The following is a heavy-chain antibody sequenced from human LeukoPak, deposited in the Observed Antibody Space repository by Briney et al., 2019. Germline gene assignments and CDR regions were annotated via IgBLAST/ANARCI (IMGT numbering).Heavy chain of an antibody. CDR3: ARGLRFLEWSYYYYYGMDV. J-gene: IGHJ6*02. CDR1: GGSISSTTSY. V-gene: IGHV4-39*07. Sequence: PSETLSLTCAVSGGSISSTTSYWGWIRQPPGKGLEWIGEINHSGSTNYNPSLKSRVTISVDTSKNQFSLKLSSVTAADTAVYYCARGLRFLEWSYYYYYGMDVWGQGTTVTVSS. D-gene: IGHD3-3*01. CDR2: INHSGST.